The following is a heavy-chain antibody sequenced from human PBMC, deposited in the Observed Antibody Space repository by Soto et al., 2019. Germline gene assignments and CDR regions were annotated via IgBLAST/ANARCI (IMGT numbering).Heavy chain of an antibody. V-gene: IGHV1-24*01. J-gene: IGHJ6*02. CDR1: GYTFTSYV. D-gene: IGHD4-4*01. Sequence: GASVKVSCKASGYTFTSYVISWLLQSPLKGLEWMGCFDPEDGETIYAQKFQGRVTMTEDTSTDTAYMELSSLRSEDTAVYYCATSHPLYSNYYYGMDVWGQGTTVTVSS. CDR2: FDPEDGET. CDR3: ATSHPLYSNYYYGMDV.